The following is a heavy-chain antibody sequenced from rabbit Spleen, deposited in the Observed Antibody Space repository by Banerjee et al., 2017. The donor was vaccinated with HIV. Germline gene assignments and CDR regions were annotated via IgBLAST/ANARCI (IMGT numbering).Heavy chain of an antibody. CDR2: INTWSGRP. Sequence: QEQLVESGGGLVQPEGSLTLTCTASGFSFNDDYVMCWVRQAPGKGLRWIACINTWSGRPVYATWAKGRFTCSKTSSTTVTLQMTRLTAADTATYFCARDTSSSFSSYGMDLWGPGTLVTVS. J-gene: IGHJ6*01. CDR1: GFSFNDDYV. D-gene: IGHD1-1*01. CDR3: ARDTSSSFSSYGMDL. V-gene: IGHV1S45*01.